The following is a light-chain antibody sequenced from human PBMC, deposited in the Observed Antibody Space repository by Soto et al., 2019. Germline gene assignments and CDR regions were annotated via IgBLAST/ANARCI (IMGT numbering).Light chain of an antibody. CDR2: EVS. CDR1: SRDVGGYNY. V-gene: IGLV2-14*01. J-gene: IGLJ1*01. CDR3: SSYTSSSTDV. Sequence: QSVLTQPASVSGSPGQSITISCAGTSRDVGGYNYVSWYQQHPDKAPKLMIDEVSRRPSGVSNRFSGSKSGNTASLTISGLQAEDEADYYCSSYTSSSTDVFRTGTKLTVL.